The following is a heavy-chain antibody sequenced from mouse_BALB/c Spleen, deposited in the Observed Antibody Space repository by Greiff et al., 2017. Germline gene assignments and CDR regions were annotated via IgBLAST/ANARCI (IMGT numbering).Heavy chain of an antibody. CDR1: GFDFSRYW. V-gene: IGHV4-2*02. Sequence: DVKLQESGGGLVQPGGSLNLSCAASGFDFSRYWMSWARQAPGKGQEWIGEINPGSSTINYTPSLKDKFIISRDNAKNTLYLQMSKVRSEDTALYYCARRLGDGHWYFDVWGAGTTVTVSS. D-gene: IGHD2-3*01. J-gene: IGHJ1*01. CDR3: ARRLGDGHWYFDV. CDR2: INPGSSTI.